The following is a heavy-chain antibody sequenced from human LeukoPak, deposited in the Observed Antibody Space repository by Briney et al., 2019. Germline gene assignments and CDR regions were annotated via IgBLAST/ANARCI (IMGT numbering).Heavy chain of an antibody. CDR3: ARDRDYGDYNTQDLFVY. CDR1: GYTFTSYG. J-gene: IGHJ4*02. CDR2: ISAYNGNT. Sequence: ASVKVSCKASGYTFTSYGNSWVRQAPGQGLEWMGWISAYNGNTNYAQKFQGRVTMTTDTSTSTAYMELRSLRSDDTAVYYCARDRDYGDYNTQDLFVYWGQGTLVTVSS. D-gene: IGHD4-17*01. V-gene: IGHV1-18*01.